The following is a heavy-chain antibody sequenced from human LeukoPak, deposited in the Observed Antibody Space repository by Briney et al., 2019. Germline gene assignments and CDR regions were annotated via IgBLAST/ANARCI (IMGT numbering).Heavy chain of an antibody. CDR3: ARMGLGYCSGGSCYYFDY. Sequence: ASVKVSCKASGYTFTGYYMHWVRQAPGQGLEWMGWINPNSGGTNYAQKFQGRVTMTRDTSISTAYMELSRLRTDDTAVYYCARMGLGYCSGGSCYYFDYWGQGTLVTVSS. J-gene: IGHJ4*02. D-gene: IGHD2-15*01. CDR2: INPNSGGT. V-gene: IGHV1-2*02. CDR1: GYTFTGYY.